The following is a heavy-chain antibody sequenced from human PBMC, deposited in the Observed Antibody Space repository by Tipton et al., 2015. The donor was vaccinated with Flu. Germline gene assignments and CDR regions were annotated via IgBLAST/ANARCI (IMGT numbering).Heavy chain of an antibody. Sequence: GSLRLSCAASGFAFSIDWMSWVCQAPGKGLEWVANIKEDGSQKYYVDSVRGRFTISRDNGKSLVYLQMDSLRVEDTATYYCARAGWGGYNSRASWGQGTQVIVSS. D-gene: IGHD5-24*01. CDR1: GFAFSIDW. V-gene: IGHV3-7*01. CDR2: IKEDGSQK. CDR3: ARAGWGGYNSRAS. J-gene: IGHJ4*02.